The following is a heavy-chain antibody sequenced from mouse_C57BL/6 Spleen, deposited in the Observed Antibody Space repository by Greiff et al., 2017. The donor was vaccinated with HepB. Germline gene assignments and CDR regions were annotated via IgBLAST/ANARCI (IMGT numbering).Heavy chain of an antibody. CDR3: ARDHRDSTYVYFDY. V-gene: IGHV3-6*01. CDR2: ISYDGSN. Sequence: EVQLVESGPGLVKPSQSLSLSCSATGYSITSGYYWNWIRQFPGNKLEWMGYISYDGSNNYNPTLKNRISITRDTSKNQFFLKLNTVTTEDTATYYCARDHRDSTYVYFDYWGQGTTVTVSS. CDR1: GYSITSGYY. J-gene: IGHJ2*01. D-gene: IGHD5-1*01.